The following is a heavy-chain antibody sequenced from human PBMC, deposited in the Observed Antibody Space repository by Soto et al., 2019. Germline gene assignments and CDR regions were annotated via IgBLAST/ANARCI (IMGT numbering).Heavy chain of an antibody. V-gene: IGHV3-23*01. D-gene: IGHD3-3*01. CDR2: ISGSGGST. J-gene: IGHJ4*02. Sequence: PGGSLRLSCAASGFTFSSYAMSWVRQAPGKGLEWVSAISGSGGSTYYADSVKGRFTISRDNSKNTLYLQMNSLRAEDTAVYYCAKVVDDFWSGLLPYFDYWGQGTLVTLSS. CDR3: AKVVDDFWSGLLPYFDY. CDR1: GFTFSSYA.